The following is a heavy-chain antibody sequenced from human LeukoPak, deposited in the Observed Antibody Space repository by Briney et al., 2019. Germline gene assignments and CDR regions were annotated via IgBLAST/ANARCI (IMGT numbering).Heavy chain of an antibody. CDR1: GGSISSYY. CDR2: IYTSGST. D-gene: IGHD3-10*01. CDR3: ARMVDGSGSYYHYYYYYYVDV. J-gene: IGHJ6*03. Sequence: SETLSLTCTVSGGSISSYYWSWIRQPAGKGLEWIGRIYTSGSTNYNPSLKSRVTISVDTSKNQFSLKLSSVTAADTAVYYCARMVDGSGSYYHYYYYYYVDVWGKGTTVSVSS. V-gene: IGHV4-4*07.